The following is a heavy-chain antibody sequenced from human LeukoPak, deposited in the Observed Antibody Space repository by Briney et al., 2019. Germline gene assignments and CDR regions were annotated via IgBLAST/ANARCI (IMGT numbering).Heavy chain of an antibody. J-gene: IGHJ5*02. CDR2: ISADSSTI. V-gene: IGHV3-48*01. CDR1: GFTFSSYS. Sequence: GGSLRLSCAASGFTFSSYSMNWVRQAPGKGLEWVSYISADSSTIYYADSVKGRFTISRDNAKNSLYLQMNSLRAEDTAVYYCARDTGGRGWFDPWGQGTLVTVSS. CDR3: ARDTGGRGWFDP. D-gene: IGHD2-8*02.